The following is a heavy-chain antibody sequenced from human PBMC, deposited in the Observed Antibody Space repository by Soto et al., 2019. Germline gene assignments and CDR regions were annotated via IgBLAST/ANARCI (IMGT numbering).Heavy chain of an antibody. D-gene: IGHD4-17*01. Sequence: EVQLVESGGGLSQPGGPLKLSGAASGFAFSGSGIHGVPQASGKGLEWVGHIRTKTNSYATEYAPSVRGRFTISRDDSKNTAYLQMASLKTEDTAVYYCMETLTPMDVWGQGTTVTVSS. CDR2: IRTKTNSYAT. V-gene: IGHV3-73*01. CDR3: METLTPMDV. CDR1: GFAFSGSG. J-gene: IGHJ6*02.